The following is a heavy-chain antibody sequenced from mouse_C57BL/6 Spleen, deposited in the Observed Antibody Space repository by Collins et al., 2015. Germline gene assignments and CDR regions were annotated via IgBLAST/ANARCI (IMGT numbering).Heavy chain of an antibody. CDR3: ARRAGSYYYAMDY. J-gene: IGHJ4*01. CDR1: GYTFTSYW. V-gene: IGHV1-59*01. Sequence: VQLQQPGAELVRPGTSVKLSCKASGYTFTSYWMHWVKQRPGQGLEWIGVIDPSDSYTNYNQKFKGKATLTVDTSSSTAYMQLSSLTSEDSAVYYCARRAGSYYYAMDYWGQGTSVTVSS. D-gene: IGHD3-1*01. CDR2: IDPSDSYT.